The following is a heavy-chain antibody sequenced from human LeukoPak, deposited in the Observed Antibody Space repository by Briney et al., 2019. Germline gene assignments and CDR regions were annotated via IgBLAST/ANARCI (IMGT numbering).Heavy chain of an antibody. CDR1: GYTFTSYY. CDR2: INPSGGST. D-gene: IGHD4-17*01. V-gene: IGHV1-46*01. J-gene: IGHJ6*04. Sequence: ASVKVSCKASGYTFTSYYMHWVRQAPGQGLGWMGIINPSGGSTSYAQKFQGRVTMTRDMSTSTVYMELSSLRSEDTAVYYCARSRTTVTSLGVWGKGTTVTVSS. CDR3: ARSRTTVTSLGV.